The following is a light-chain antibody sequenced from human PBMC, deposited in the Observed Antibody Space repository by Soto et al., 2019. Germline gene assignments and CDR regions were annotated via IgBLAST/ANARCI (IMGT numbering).Light chain of an antibody. V-gene: IGKV1-5*01. Sequence: DIQMTQSPPTLSASVGDRVTITCRGSQSISGWLAWYQQKPGKAPKLLIYDASNLEGGVPSRFSGTGSGTEFTLTISSLQPEDFATYYCQQYNTYSQTFGQGTKVDIK. CDR2: DAS. CDR3: QQYNTYSQT. CDR1: QSISGW. J-gene: IGKJ1*01.